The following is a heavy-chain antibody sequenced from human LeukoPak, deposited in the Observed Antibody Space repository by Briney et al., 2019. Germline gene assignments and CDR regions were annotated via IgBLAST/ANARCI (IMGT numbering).Heavy chain of an antibody. D-gene: IGHD6-13*01. CDR1: GGSFSGYY. CDR2: INHSGST. CDR3: ARRGSGSRRPFDY. J-gene: IGHJ4*02. Sequence: SETLSLTCAAYGGSFSGYYWSWIRQPPGKGREWIGEINHSGSTNYNPSLKSRVTISVDTSKNQFSLKLSSVTAADTAVYYWARRGSGSRRPFDYWGQGTLVTVSS. V-gene: IGHV4-34*01.